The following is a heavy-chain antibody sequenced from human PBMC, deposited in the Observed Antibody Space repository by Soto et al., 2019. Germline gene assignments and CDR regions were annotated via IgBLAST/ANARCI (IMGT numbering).Heavy chain of an antibody. D-gene: IGHD6-19*01. CDR2: ISAYNGNT. Sequence: ASVKVSCKASGYIFTNYGISWVRQAPGQGLEWMGWISAYNGNTDYAQKFQGRVTMATDTSTNTAYMELRSLRSDDTAVYYCARDRLVCSGWYILGDYNWFDPWGQGTQVTVSS. V-gene: IGHV1-18*04. CDR1: GYIFTNYG. CDR3: ARDRLVCSGWYILGDYNWFDP. J-gene: IGHJ5*02.